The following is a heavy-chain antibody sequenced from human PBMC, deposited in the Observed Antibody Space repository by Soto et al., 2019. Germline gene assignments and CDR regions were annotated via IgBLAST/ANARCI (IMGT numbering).Heavy chain of an antibody. Sequence: SETLSLTCTVSSDSISSYYWIWIRQSQGKGLEWIGYTDYSGNTNYNPSLKSRVTISGDTSKNQFSLRLSSVTAADTDVYYCARAVGDPLYYLDYWGQGTLVTVSS. V-gene: IGHV4-59*08. CDR3: ARAVGDPLYYLDY. CDR2: TDYSGNT. CDR1: SDSISSYY. D-gene: IGHD6-19*01. J-gene: IGHJ4*02.